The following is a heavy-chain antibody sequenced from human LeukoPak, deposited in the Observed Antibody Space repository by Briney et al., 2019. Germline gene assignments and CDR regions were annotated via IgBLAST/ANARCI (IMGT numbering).Heavy chain of an antibody. D-gene: IGHD3-3*01. CDR1: GGSFSGYY. J-gene: IGHJ3*02. V-gene: IGHV4-30-4*08. CDR2: IYYSGST. CDR3: ASFTISIPGAFDI. Sequence: PSETLSLTYAVYGGSFSGYYWSWIRQPPGKGLKWIGYIYYSGSTYYNPSLKSRVAISVDTSKNQFSLKLSSVTAADTAVYYCASFTISIPGAFDIWGQGTMVTVSS.